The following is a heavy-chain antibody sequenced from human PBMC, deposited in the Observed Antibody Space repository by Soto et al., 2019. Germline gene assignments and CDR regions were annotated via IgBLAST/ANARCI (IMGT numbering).Heavy chain of an antibody. D-gene: IGHD3-22*01. CDR2: IYHSGST. CDR3: ARDLFTLIEDFYPMDV. CDR1: GGSFSSTNW. V-gene: IGHV4-4*02. J-gene: IGHJ6*02. Sequence: KPSETLSLTFAVFGGSFSSTNWWRWVRQPGEKGLKWIGEIYHSGSTNYNPSLKSRVTISVDKSKNQFSLKLSSVTAADTAVYYCARDLFTLIEDFYPMDVWGQGTPVTVSS.